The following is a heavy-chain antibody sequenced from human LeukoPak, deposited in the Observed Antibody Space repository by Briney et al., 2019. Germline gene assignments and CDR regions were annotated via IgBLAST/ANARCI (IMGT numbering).Heavy chain of an antibody. D-gene: IGHD1-26*01. CDR3: ARTGIVGATGHALDI. CDR1: GYTFTGYY. Sequence: ASVKVSCKASGYTFTGYYMHWVRQAPGQGLEWMAWINPNSGGTDYAQKFQGRVTVTRDTSINTAYMELSRLTSDDTAVYYCARTGIVGATGHALDIWGQGTEVTVSS. J-gene: IGHJ3*02. V-gene: IGHV1-2*02. CDR2: INPNSGGT.